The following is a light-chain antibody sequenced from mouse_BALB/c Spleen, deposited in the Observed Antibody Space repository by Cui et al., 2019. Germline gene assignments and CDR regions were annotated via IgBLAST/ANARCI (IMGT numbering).Light chain of an antibody. V-gene: IGKV6-23*01. CDR2: WAS. J-gene: IGKJ5*01. Sequence: DIVMTQSHKFMSTSVGDRVSITCKASQDVGTTVAWYQQKPGQSPKLLIYWASTRHTGVPDRLTGSGSGTDFTLTISNVQSEDLADYFCQQYNNYPPSLTFGAGTKLELK. CDR3: QQYNNYPPSLT. CDR1: QDVGTT.